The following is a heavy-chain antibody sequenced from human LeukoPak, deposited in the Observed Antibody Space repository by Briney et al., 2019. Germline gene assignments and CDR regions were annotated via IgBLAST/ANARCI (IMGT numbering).Heavy chain of an antibody. CDR3: ARGSLAIFDWLDS. D-gene: IGHD3-3*02. CDR2: INPNTGDT. Sequence: ASVKVSCKASGYTFTGHYMHWVRQAPGQGLEWMRWINPNTGDTNYAQEFQDRVTMTRDTSINTAYMDLHRLRSDDTALYYCARGSLAIFDWLDSWGQGTLVTVSS. V-gene: IGHV1-2*02. CDR1: GYTFTGHY. J-gene: IGHJ5*01.